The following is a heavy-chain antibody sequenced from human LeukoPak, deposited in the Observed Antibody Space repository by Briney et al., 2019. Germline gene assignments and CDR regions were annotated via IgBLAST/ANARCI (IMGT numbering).Heavy chain of an antibody. CDR3: ARRYCSGGSCYSDSWFDP. CDR1: GGSISSSSYY. V-gene: IGHV4-39*01. J-gene: IGHJ5*02. CDR2: IYYSGST. Sequence: SETLSLTCTVSGGSISSSSYYWGWIRQPPGKGLEWIGSIYYSGSTYYNPSLKSRVTISVDTSKNQFSLKLSSVTAADTAVYYCARRYCSGGSCYSDSWFDPWGQGTLVTVSS. D-gene: IGHD2-15*01.